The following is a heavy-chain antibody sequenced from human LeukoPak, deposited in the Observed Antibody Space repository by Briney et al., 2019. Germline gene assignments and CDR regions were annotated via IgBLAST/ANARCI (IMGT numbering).Heavy chain of an antibody. CDR3: ASGYSYGFPRYYYYYMDV. CDR1: GGSISSSSYY. Sequence: PSETLSLTCTVSGGSISSSSYYWGWIRQPPGKGLEWIGSIYYSGSTYYNPSLKSRVTISVDTSKNQFSLKLSSVTAADTAVYYCASGYSYGFPRYYYYYMDVWGKGTTVTVSS. V-gene: IGHV4-39*07. J-gene: IGHJ6*03. CDR2: IYYSGST. D-gene: IGHD5-18*01.